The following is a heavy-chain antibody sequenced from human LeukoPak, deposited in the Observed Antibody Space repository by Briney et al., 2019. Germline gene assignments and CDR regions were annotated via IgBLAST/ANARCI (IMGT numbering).Heavy chain of an antibody. CDR2: ISAYNGNT. D-gene: IGHD3-10*01. V-gene: IGHV1-18*01. J-gene: IGHJ4*02. CDR3: ARAPLGQITYDY. CDR1: GYSFTDYG. Sequence: ASVKVSCKASGYSFTDYGISWVRQAPGQGLEWMGWISAYNGNTNYAQKLQGRVTMTADTSTSTAYMELKSLGSDGTAVYYCARAPLGQITYDYWGQGTLVTVSS.